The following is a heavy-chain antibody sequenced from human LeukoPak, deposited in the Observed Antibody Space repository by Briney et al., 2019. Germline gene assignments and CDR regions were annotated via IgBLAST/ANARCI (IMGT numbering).Heavy chain of an antibody. D-gene: IGHD1-1*01. V-gene: IGHV3-15*01. J-gene: IGHJ6*04. CDR2: IKSKTDGGTT. Sequence: GGSLRLSCAASGFTFSNAWMTWVRQAPGKGLEWVGRIKSKTDGGTTEDAAPVKGRFTISRDDSNNTLDLQMNSLQPEDTAVYYCATGTRMDVWGKGTTVTVSS. CDR1: GFTFSNAW. CDR3: ATGTRMDV.